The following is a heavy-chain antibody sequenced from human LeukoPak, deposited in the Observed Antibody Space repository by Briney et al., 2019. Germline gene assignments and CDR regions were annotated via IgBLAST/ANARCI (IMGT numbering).Heavy chain of an antibody. V-gene: IGHV3-49*04. CDR1: EFTFGDYA. J-gene: IGHJ6*04. CDR2: IRSKDNDGTT. D-gene: IGHD5-12*01. CDR3: TRDRWGGGYISRGMDV. Sequence: GGSLRLSCTASEFTFGDYAISWVRQAPGKGLEWLGFIRSKDNDGTTDYAASVKGRFIISRDDSKSVAYLEMNDLKIEDTAVYYCTRDRWGGGYISRGMDVWGKETTVTISS.